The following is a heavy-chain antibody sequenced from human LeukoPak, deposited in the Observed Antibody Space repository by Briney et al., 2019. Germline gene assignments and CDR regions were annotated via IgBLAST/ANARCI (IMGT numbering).Heavy chain of an antibody. CDR3: WRDFFYPYFYDSDTYYKQSDY. Sequence: ASVKVSCKTSGYIFSTYGISWVRQAPGQGLEWMGWISGHNGDTNYAQKFQDRVTMTTDTSTDTAYMELRSLRFDDTAVYYCWRDFFYPYFYDSDTYYKQSDYWGQGTLVTVSS. CDR2: ISGHNGDT. J-gene: IGHJ4*02. D-gene: IGHD3-22*01. V-gene: IGHV1-18*01. CDR1: GYIFSTYG.